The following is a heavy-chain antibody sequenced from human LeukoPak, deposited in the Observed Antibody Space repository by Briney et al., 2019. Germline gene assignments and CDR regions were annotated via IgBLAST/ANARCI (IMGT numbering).Heavy chain of an antibody. CDR1: GGSISSGGYY. D-gene: IGHD4-17*01. V-gene: IGHV4-31*03. CDR2: IYYSGST. CDR3: ARDRADYGDSYYFDY. Sequence: PSQTLSLTCTVSGGSISSGGYYGSWIRQHPGKGLEWIGYIYYSGSTYYNPSLKSRVTISVDTSKNQFSLKLSSVTAADTAVYYCARDRADYGDSYYFDYWGQGTLVTVSS. J-gene: IGHJ4*02.